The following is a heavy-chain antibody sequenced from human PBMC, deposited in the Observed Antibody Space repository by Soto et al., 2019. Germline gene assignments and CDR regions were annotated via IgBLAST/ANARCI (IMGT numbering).Heavy chain of an antibody. V-gene: IGHV3-30*03. CDR3: VQGASTAHQPLDS. Sequence: QVQLVESGGGVVQPGRSLRLSCAASGFIFRNFGMHWLRRAPGKGLDCVATISGDGNDKYYPDSMKGRFTISRDNFNNTLYLQLNSPRPDDTAVYRCVQGASTAHQPLDSWGQGVLVTVSS. CDR2: ISGDGNDK. J-gene: IGHJ4*02. D-gene: IGHD1-26*01. CDR1: GFIFRNFG.